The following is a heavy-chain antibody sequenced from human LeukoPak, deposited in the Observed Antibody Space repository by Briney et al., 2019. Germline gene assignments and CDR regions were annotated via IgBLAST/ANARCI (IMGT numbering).Heavy chain of an antibody. Sequence: SQTLSLTCTVSGGSITSGGYYWSWIRQLPGKGLEWIGYIYSSGSTFYNPSLQSRVSISVDTSRNQFSLKLSSVTAADTAIYYCASTDGGYYHYYYYYMDVRGNGTTVTVSS. CDR2: IYSSGST. V-gene: IGHV4-31*03. D-gene: IGHD4-17*01. CDR3: ASTDGGYYHYYYYYMDV. CDR1: GGSITSGGYY. J-gene: IGHJ6*03.